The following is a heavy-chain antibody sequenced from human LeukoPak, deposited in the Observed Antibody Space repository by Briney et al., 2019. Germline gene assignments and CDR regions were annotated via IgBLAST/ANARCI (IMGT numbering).Heavy chain of an antibody. CDR1: GGSIRSYY. V-gene: IGHV4-4*07. J-gene: IGHJ4*02. CDR3: ARSYYDYVWGSYPYFDY. D-gene: IGHD3-16*02. Sequence: SDTLSLPYTVSGGSIRSYYWSWIRQPAGKGLDCIGRIYTSGCTNYNPSLQSRVTMSVDTSKNQFSLKLSSVTAADTAVYYCARSYYDYVWGSYPYFDYWGQRTLVTASS. CDR2: IYTSGCT.